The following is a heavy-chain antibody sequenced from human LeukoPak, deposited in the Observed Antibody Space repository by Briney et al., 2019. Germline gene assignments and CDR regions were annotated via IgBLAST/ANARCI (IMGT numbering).Heavy chain of an antibody. CDR2: IYTSGST. CDR3: ARSYYDILTGYYKRVRFLNWFDP. J-gene: IGHJ5*02. Sequence: SETLSLTCTVSGGSISSGSYYWSWIRQPAGKGLEWIGRIYTSGSTNYNPSLKSRVTISVDTSKNQFSLKLSSVTAADTAVYYCARSYYDILTGYYKRVRFLNWFDPWGQGTLVTVSS. D-gene: IGHD3-9*01. V-gene: IGHV4-61*02. CDR1: GGSISSGSYY.